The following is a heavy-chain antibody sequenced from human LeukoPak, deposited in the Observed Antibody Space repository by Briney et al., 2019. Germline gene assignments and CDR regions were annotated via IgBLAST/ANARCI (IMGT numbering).Heavy chain of an antibody. CDR3: ARDHLVQLWSQGPPFCDY. CDR1: GYTFTAYY. J-gene: IGHJ4*02. D-gene: IGHD5-18*01. CDR2: IHPNSGGT. V-gene: IGHV1-2*02. Sequence: VASVKVSCKASGYTFTAYYLHWVRQAPGQGLEWMGWIHPNSGGTNYAQNFQGRVSMTTDTSISTVYMELSRLRSDDTAVYYCARDHLVQLWSQGPPFCDYWGQGTLVTVSS.